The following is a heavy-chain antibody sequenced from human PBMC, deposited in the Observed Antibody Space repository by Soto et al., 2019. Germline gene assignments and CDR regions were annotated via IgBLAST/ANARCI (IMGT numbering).Heavy chain of an antibody. J-gene: IGHJ6*02. D-gene: IGHD2-15*01. Sequence: ASVKVSCKASGYTFTSYDINWVRQATGQGLEWMGWMNPNSGNTGYAQKFQGRVTMTRNTSISTAYMELSSLRSEDTAVYYCARTFIVVVAATRNYYYGMDVWGQGTTVPVSS. CDR3: ARTFIVVVAATRNYYYGMDV. CDR2: MNPNSGNT. CDR1: GYTFTSYD. V-gene: IGHV1-8*01.